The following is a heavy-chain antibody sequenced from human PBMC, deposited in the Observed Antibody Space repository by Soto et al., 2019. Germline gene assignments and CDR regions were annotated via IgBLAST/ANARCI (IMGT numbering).Heavy chain of an antibody. J-gene: IGHJ4*02. CDR2: IRAKPAGGTA. D-gene: IGHD1-26*01. Sequence: GGSLRLSCATSGFDFGDYALTWVRQAPGRGLEWVAFIRAKPAGGTAEYAASVKGRFTLSRDGSESIAYLQMNSLKMEDTGMYYCSSIAPGAATRWCFDFCGQGTPVTVSS. V-gene: IGHV3-49*04. CDR3: SSIAPGAATRWCFDF. CDR1: GFDFGDYA.